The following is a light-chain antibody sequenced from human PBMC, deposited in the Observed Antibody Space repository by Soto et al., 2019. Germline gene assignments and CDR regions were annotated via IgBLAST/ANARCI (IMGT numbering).Light chain of an antibody. Sequence: DIQMTHSPSTLSASVGDRVTITCRASQSISSWLAWYQQKPGKAPKLLIYDASSLESGVPSRFSGSGSGTEFTLTISSLQPDDSATYYRQQYNSYSRTFGQGTKVEIX. J-gene: IGKJ1*01. V-gene: IGKV1-5*01. CDR3: QQYNSYSRT. CDR1: QSISSW. CDR2: DAS.